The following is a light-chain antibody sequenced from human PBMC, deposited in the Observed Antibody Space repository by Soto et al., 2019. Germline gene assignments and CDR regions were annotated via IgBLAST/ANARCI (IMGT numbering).Light chain of an antibody. CDR2: EVT. J-gene: IGLJ1*01. Sequence: QSALTQPASVSGSPGQSITISCTGTSSDVGGYNYVSWFQQHPDKAPKLVIYEVTHRPSGFSDRFSGSKSGNTAFLTISGLQTEDDADYYCSSYANTNTYVFGTGTKVTVL. CDR3: SSYANTNTYV. V-gene: IGLV2-14*01. CDR1: SSDVGGYNY.